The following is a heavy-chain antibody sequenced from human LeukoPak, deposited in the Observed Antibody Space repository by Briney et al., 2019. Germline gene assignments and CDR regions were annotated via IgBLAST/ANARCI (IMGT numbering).Heavy chain of an antibody. V-gene: IGHV4-59*08. J-gene: IGHJ3*01. CDR2: IYYSGST. D-gene: IGHD3-16*02. Sequence: SETLSLTCTVSGVSISSYYWSWIRQPPGKGLEWIGYIYYSGSTNYKPSLQSRVTISVDTSKNQFSLKLSSVTAADTAVYYCATRNMITFGGVIALDAFDVWGQGTMVTVSS. CDR3: ATRNMITFGGVIALDAFDV. CDR1: GVSISSYY.